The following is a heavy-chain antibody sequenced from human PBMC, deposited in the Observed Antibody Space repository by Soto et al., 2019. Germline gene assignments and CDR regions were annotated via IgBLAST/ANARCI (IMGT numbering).Heavy chain of an antibody. V-gene: IGHV4-30-4*01. CDR2: IYYSGST. CDR3: ARGPDYHMDA. Sequence: SETLSLTCSVYGGSISSAEHYWSWIRQPPGKGLEWIGYIYYSGSTYDNPSLRRRITISIDTSKNQFSLKLSSMTAADTAVYYCARGPDYHMDAWGQGTTVTVSS. CDR1: GGSISSAEHY. J-gene: IGHJ6*02.